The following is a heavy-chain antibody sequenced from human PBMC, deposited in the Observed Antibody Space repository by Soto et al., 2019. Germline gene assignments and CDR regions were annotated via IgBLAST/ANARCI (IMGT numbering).Heavy chain of an antibody. CDR2: IIPIFGTA. Sequence: QVQLVQSGAEVKKPGSSVKVSCKASGGTFSSYAISWVRQAPGQGLEWMGGIIPIFGTANYAQKFQGRVTITADESTSTAYMELSSLRSEDTAVYYCARCAHYYDSSGLPGPLGPWGQGTLVTVSS. CDR1: GGTFSSYA. J-gene: IGHJ5*02. CDR3: ARCAHYYDSSGLPGPLGP. D-gene: IGHD3-22*01. V-gene: IGHV1-69*01.